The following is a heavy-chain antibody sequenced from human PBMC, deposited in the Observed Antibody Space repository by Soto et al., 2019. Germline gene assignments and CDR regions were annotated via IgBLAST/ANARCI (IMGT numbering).Heavy chain of an antibody. D-gene: IGHD6-19*01. Sequence: GASVKVSCKASGYTFTSYAMHWVRQAPGQRLEWMGWINAGNGNTKYSQKFQGRLTITKDTSKNQVVLTMTNMDPVDTATYYCAHRREYNSAWDAGYFDYWGQGILVTVSS. CDR2: INAGNGNT. V-gene: IGHV1-3*01. CDR3: AHRREYNSAWDAGYFDY. CDR1: GYTFTSYA. J-gene: IGHJ4*02.